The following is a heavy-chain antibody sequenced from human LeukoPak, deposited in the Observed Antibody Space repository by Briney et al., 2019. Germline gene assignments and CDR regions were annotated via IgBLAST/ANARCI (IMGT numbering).Heavy chain of an antibody. CDR2: ISTSSSTI. V-gene: IGHV3-48*01. D-gene: IGHD1-26*01. CDR3: ARGGDYSGWFDP. Sequence: GGSLRLSCAASGFTFSSYSMNWVRQAPGKGLEWVSYISTSSSTIYYADSVKGRFTISRDNAKNSLYLQMNYLRAEDTAVYYCARGGDYSGWFDPWGRGTLVTVSS. J-gene: IGHJ5*02. CDR1: GFTFSSYS.